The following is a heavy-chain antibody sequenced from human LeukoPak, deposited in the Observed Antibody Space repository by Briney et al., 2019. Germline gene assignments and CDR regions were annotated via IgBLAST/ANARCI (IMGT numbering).Heavy chain of an antibody. Sequence: GGSLRLSCAASGLTFSNYAMSWVRQAPGKGLEWVSAISGSGGSTYYADSVKGRFTISRDNSKNTLYLQMNSLRAEDTAVYYCAKVMIDIVVVPAAIRGGSFDYWGQGTLVTVSS. V-gene: IGHV3-23*01. CDR3: AKVMIDIVVVPAAIRGGSFDY. D-gene: IGHD2-2*02. CDR1: GLTFSNYA. CDR2: ISGSGGST. J-gene: IGHJ4*02.